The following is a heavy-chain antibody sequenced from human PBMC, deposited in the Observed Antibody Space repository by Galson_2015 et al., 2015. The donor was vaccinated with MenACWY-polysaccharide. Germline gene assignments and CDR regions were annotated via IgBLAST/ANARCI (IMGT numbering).Heavy chain of an antibody. CDR3: AKGAQRGYDHYFDH. D-gene: IGHD5-12*01. CDR1: GFTFDEDA. Sequence: SLRLSCAASGFTFDEDAMHWVRHAPGKGLEWASGISWNSDNIGYENSVRGRFTISRDYAKNSLDLEMNSPRVEDTAFYYCAKGAQRGYDHYFDHWGQGILVTVSS. V-gene: IGHV3-9*01. J-gene: IGHJ4*02. CDR2: ISWNSDNI.